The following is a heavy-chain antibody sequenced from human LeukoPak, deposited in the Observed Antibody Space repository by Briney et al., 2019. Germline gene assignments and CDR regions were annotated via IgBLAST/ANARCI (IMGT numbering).Heavy chain of an antibody. D-gene: IGHD2-2*02. Sequence: ASVKVSCKASGYTFTGYYMHWVRQAPGQGREWMGWINPNSGGTNYAQKFQGRVTLTRDTSISTAYMELSRLRSDDTAVYYCARGLGYCSSTSCYKEGVFDIWGQGTMVTVSS. CDR2: INPNSGGT. CDR3: ARGLGYCSSTSCYKEGVFDI. V-gene: IGHV1-2*02. CDR1: GYTFTGYY. J-gene: IGHJ3*02.